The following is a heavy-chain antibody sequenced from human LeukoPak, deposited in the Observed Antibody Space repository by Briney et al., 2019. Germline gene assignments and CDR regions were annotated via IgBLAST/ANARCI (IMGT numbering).Heavy chain of an antibody. Sequence: GASVKVSCKASGYTFTSYGISWVRQAPGQGLEWMGWMSAYNGNTNYAQKLQGRVTMTTNTSTSTAYMELRSLRSEDTAVYYCARDERDSSSWYPVPGDYWGQGTLVTVSS. CDR1: GYTFTSYG. CDR2: MSAYNGNT. CDR3: ARDERDSSSWYPVPGDY. J-gene: IGHJ4*02. V-gene: IGHV1-18*01. D-gene: IGHD6-13*01.